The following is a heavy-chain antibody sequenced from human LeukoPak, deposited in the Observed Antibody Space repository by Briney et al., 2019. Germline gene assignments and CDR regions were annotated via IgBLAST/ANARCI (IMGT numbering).Heavy chain of an antibody. D-gene: IGHD3-3*01. J-gene: IGHJ6*03. CDR2: IRYDASNK. CDR1: GFTFSSYG. CDR3: AKDMYRTLGSRWSGYSTYYYYYMDV. Sequence: GGSLRLSCAASGFTFSSYGMHWVRQAPGKGLEWVAFIRYDASNKYNADSVKGRFTISRDNSKNSLYLQMNSLRAEDTAVYYCAKDMYRTLGSRWSGYSTYYYYYMDVWGKGTTVTVSS. V-gene: IGHV3-30*02.